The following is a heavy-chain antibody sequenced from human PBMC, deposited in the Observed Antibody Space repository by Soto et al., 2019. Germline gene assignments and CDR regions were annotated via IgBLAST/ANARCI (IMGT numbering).Heavy chain of an antibody. D-gene: IGHD5-12*01. CDR3: KAEDGYNFGY. J-gene: IGHJ4*02. V-gene: IGHV1-69*02. CDR1: GGTFSSYT. Sequence: QVQLVKSGAEVKKPGSSVKVSCKASGGTFSSYTISWVRQAPGQGLEWMGRIIPILGIANYAQKFQGRVTITAGKSTSTAYMELSSLRSEDTAVYYCKAEDGYNFGYWGQGTLVTVSS. CDR2: IIPILGIA.